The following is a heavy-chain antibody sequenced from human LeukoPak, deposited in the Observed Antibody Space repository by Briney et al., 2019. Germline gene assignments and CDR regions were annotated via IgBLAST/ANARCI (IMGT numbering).Heavy chain of an antibody. CDR2: ISSSSSYI. Sequence: GGSLRLSCAASGFTFSSYSMNWVRQAPGKGLEWVSSISSSSSYIYYADSVKGRFTISRDNAKNSLYLQMNSLRAEDTAVYYCAKGYSSSWYLYYGMDVWGQGTTVTVSS. D-gene: IGHD6-13*01. CDR3: AKGYSSSWYLYYGMDV. V-gene: IGHV3-21*01. CDR1: GFTFSSYS. J-gene: IGHJ6*02.